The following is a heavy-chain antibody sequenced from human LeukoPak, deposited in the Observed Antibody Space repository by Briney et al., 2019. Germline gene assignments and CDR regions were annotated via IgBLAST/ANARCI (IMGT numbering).Heavy chain of an antibody. D-gene: IGHD6-19*01. CDR3: ARFGLGKHIEVAGIPFDI. CDR2: ISPSGGST. V-gene: IGHV1-46*01. Sequence: ASVKVSCKAFGYTFTSNYMHWVRQAPGQGPEWMGVISPSGGSTTYAQKLQGRVTMTTDTSTSTAYMELRSLRSDDTALYYCARFGLGKHIEVAGIPFDIWGQGTMVTVSS. J-gene: IGHJ3*02. CDR1: GYTFTSNY.